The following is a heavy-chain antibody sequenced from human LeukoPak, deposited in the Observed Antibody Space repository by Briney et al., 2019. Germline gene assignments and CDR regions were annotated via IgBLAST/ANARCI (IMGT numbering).Heavy chain of an antibody. CDR1: GFTFSSHW. J-gene: IGHJ5*02. V-gene: IGHV3-74*01. D-gene: IGHD6-19*01. Sequence: GGSLRLSCAASGFTFSSHWMHWVRQAPGKGLVWVSRINSDGSSTSYADSVKGRFTISRDNAKNTLYLQMNSLRAEDTAVYYCARVIAVAGYNWFDPWGQGTLVTVSS. CDR3: ARVIAVAGYNWFDP. CDR2: INSDGSST.